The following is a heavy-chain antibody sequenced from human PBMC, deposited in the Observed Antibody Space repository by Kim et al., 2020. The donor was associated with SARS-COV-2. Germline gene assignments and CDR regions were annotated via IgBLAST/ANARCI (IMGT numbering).Heavy chain of an antibody. J-gene: IGHJ3*02. CDR2: IIPIQNIA. Sequence: SLKVSCKASGGTFSSYPINWVRQAPGQGLEWMGRIIPIQNIANYAQKLQGRVTMTADKSTITAYMEVTRLRSEDTAVYFCARGQAGAFDIWGQGTMVTV. D-gene: IGHD6-13*01. V-gene: IGHV1-69*04. CDR3: ARGQAGAFDI. CDR1: GGTFSSYP.